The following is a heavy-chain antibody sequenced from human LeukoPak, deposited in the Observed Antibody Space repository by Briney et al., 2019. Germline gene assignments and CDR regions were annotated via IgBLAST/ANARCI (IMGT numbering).Heavy chain of an antibody. V-gene: IGHV3-9*01. CDR1: GFTFDDYA. CDR2: ISWNSGSI. CDR3: AKGTLPDY. J-gene: IGHJ4*02. Sequence: GGSLRLSCAASGFTFDDYAMHWVRQAPGKGLEWVSGISWNSGSIGYADSVKGRFTISRDNAKNSLYLRMNSLRAEDTALYYCAKGTLPDYWGQGTLVTVSS.